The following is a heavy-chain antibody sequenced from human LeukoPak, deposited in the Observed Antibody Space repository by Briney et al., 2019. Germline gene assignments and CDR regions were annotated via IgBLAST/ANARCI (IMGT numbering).Heavy chain of an antibody. Sequence: GGSLRLSCAASGFTFDDYAMHWVRQAPGKGLEWVSGISWNSGSIGYADSVKGRFTISRDNAKNSLYLQMNSLRAEDTALYYCAKDSSGGPHYFDYWGQGTLVTVSS. CDR3: AKDSSGGPHYFDY. V-gene: IGHV3-9*01. CDR2: ISWNSGSI. CDR1: GFTFDDYA. J-gene: IGHJ4*02. D-gene: IGHD6-19*01.